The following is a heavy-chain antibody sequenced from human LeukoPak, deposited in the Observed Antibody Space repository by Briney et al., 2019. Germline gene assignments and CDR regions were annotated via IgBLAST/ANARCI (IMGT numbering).Heavy chain of an antibody. Sequence: SETLSLTCTVSGGSINNYYWAWIRQPPGTGLEWIGNIYYSGATNYNPSLKSRLTMSLDTSKNQFSLNLSSVTAADTAVYYCARRDWGTYYTMDVWGQGTTVTVSS. D-gene: IGHD7-27*01. CDR3: ARRDWGTYYTMDV. J-gene: IGHJ6*02. CDR1: GGSINNYY. V-gene: IGHV4-59*01. CDR2: IYYSGAT.